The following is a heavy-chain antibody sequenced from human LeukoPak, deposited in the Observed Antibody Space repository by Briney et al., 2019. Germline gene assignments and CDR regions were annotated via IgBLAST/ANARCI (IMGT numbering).Heavy chain of an antibody. CDR2: IWYDGSNK. J-gene: IGHJ4*02. V-gene: IGHV3-33*01. CDR1: GFTFSSYG. D-gene: IGHD3-22*01. CDR3: AREAVYYDSSGYYFDY. Sequence: GRSLRLSCAASGFTFSSYGMRWVRQAPGKGLEWVAVIWYDGSNKYYADSVKGRFTISRDNSKNTLYLQMNSLRAEDTAVYYCAREAVYYDSSGYYFDYWGQGALVTVSS.